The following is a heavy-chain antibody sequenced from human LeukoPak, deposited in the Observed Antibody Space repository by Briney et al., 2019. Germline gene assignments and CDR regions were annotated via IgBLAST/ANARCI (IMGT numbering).Heavy chain of an antibody. CDR1: GFTFSSYS. CDR3: ARAMSTFGGVRNYFDS. V-gene: IGHV3-48*04. D-gene: IGHD3-16*01. CDR2: VSISSATI. J-gene: IGHJ4*02. Sequence: RPGGSLRLSCAASGFTFSSYSMNWVRQPPGKGLEWVSFVSISSATIYYADSVKGRFRISRDNAKSSLDLEMNSLRAEDTAVYYCARAMSTFGGVRNYFDSWGQGILVTVSS.